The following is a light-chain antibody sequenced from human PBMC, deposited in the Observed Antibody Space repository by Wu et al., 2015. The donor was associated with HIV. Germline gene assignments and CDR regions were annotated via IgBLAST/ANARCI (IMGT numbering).Light chain of an antibody. V-gene: IGKV3-11*01. CDR2: DAS. Sequence: EIVLTQSPATLSLSPGERATLSCRASQSVNSYLAWYQQKPGQPPRLLIYDASNRATGIPARFSGSGSGTEFTLTISSLEPEDFAVYYCQQRSNWPPGITFGPGTKVDIK. CDR1: QSVNSY. J-gene: IGKJ3*01. CDR3: QQRSNWPPGIT.